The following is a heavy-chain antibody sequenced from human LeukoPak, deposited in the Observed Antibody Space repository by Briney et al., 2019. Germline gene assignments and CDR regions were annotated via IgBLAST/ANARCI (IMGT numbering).Heavy chain of an antibody. V-gene: IGHV3-30*18. CDR3: AKGARYSYGSGAFGDY. J-gene: IGHJ4*02. CDR2: ISYDGSSK. Sequence: PGGSLRLSCAASGFTFSSYGMHWVRQAPGKGLEWVAVISYDGSSKYYADSVKGRFTISRDNSKNTLYLQMNSLRAEDTAVYYCAKGARYSYGSGAFGDYWGQGTLVTVSS. D-gene: IGHD5-18*01. CDR1: GFTFSSYG.